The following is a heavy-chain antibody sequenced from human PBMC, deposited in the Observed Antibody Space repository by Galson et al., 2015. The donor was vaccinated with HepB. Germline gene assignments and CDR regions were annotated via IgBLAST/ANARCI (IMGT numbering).Heavy chain of an antibody. CDR2: MNPNSGNT. D-gene: IGHD5-24*01. V-gene: IGHV1-8*01. J-gene: IGHJ3*02. CDR1: GYTLTSYD. Sequence: SVKVSCKASGYTLTSYDINWVRQATGQGLEWMGWMNPNSGNTGYAQKFQGRVTMTRNTSISTAYVELSSLRSEDTAVYYCARETNGYKGSGRDDGAFDIWGQGTMVTVSS. CDR3: ARETNGYKGSGRDDGAFDI.